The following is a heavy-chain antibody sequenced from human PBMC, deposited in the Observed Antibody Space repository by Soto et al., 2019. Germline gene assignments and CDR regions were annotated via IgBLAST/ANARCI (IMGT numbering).Heavy chain of an antibody. D-gene: IGHD2-2*01. V-gene: IGHV1-69*13. CDR3: ARDPSVPAVPSKGMDV. J-gene: IGHJ6*02. Sequence: PRASVKVSCKASGGTFSSYAISWVRQAPGQGLEWMGGIIPIFGTANYAQKFQGRVTITADESTSTAYMELSSLRSEDTAVYYCARDPSVPAVPSKGMDVWGQGTTVTVSS. CDR2: IIPIFGTA. CDR1: GGTFSSYA.